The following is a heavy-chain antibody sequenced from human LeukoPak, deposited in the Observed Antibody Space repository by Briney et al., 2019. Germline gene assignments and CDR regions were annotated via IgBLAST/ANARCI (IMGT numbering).Heavy chain of an antibody. J-gene: IGHJ5*02. CDR1: GYTFTSYY. Sequence: GASVKVSCKASGYTFTSYYMHWVRQAPGQGLEWMGMINPSGGSTSYAQKFQGRVTMTRDTSTSTVYMELSSLRSEDTAVYYCVRDALKESYYDSIRWFDPWGQGTLVTVSS. D-gene: IGHD3-22*01. CDR3: VRDALKESYYDSIRWFDP. CDR2: INPSGGST. V-gene: IGHV1-46*01.